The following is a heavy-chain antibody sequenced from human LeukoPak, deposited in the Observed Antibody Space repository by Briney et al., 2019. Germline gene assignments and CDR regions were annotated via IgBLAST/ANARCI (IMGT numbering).Heavy chain of an antibody. CDR3: ARAVYYYYMDV. CDR2: INHSGST. J-gene: IGHJ6*03. CDR1: GGSFSGYY. Sequence: SETLSLTCAVYGGSFSGYYWSWIRQPPGKGLEWIGEINHSGSTNYNPSLKSRVTISVDTSKNQFSLKLSSVTAADTAVYYCARAVYYYYMDVWGKRTTVTVSS. V-gene: IGHV4-34*01.